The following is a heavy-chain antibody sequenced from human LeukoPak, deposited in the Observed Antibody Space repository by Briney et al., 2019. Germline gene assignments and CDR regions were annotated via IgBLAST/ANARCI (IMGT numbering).Heavy chain of an antibody. V-gene: IGHV1-69*01. CDR3: ARLPARSGYSFDY. D-gene: IGHD3-3*01. CDR1: GGTFSSYA. J-gene: IGHJ4*02. CDR2: IIPMFATA. Sequence: GSSVKVSCKASGGTFSSYAISWVRQAPGQGLEWMGGIIPMFATANYAQKFQGRVTITADESTSTAYMELSSLRSEDTAVYYCARLPARSGYSFDYWGQGTLVTVSS.